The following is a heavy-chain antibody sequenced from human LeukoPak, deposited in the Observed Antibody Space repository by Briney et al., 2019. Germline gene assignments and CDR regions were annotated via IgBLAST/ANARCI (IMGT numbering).Heavy chain of an antibody. CDR3: VRGSGSYYNDGDY. CDR1: GFTFSSYA. Sequence: GGSLRPSCAASGFTFSSYAMSWVRQAPGKGLEWVSAISGSGGSTYYADSVKGRFTISRDNSKNTLYLQMNSLRAEDTAVYYCVRGSGSYYNDGDYWGQGTLVTVS. J-gene: IGHJ4*02. D-gene: IGHD3-10*01. CDR2: ISGSGGST. V-gene: IGHV3-23*01.